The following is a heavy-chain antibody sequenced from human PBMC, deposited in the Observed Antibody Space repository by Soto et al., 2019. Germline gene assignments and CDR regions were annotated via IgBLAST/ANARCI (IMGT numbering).Heavy chain of an antibody. V-gene: IGHV1-46*01. CDR2: INPLGDST. D-gene: IGHD6-13*01. CDR1: GYNFANYH. J-gene: IGHJ4*02. CDR3: ARDRFGSCTVDY. Sequence: GASVKVSCKASGYNFANYHMHWVRQTPGQGLEWMAIINPLGDSTTYAQSFEGRVTVTRDTPTSTVYMKLSGLRPEDTAVYFCARDRFGSCTVDYWGQGTPVTVSS.